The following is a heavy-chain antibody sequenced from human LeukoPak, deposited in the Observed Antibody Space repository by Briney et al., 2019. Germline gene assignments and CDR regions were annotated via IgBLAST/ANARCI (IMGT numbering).Heavy chain of an antibody. D-gene: IGHD6-13*01. J-gene: IGHJ4*02. Sequence: GASVKVSCKASGYTFTDYYMHWVQQAPGKGLEWMGRVDPEDGETIYAEKFQGRVTITADTSTDTAYMELSSLRSEDTAVYYCATFKAYSSSWSHFDYWGQGTLVTVSS. CDR3: ATFKAYSSSWSHFDY. V-gene: IGHV1-69-2*01. CDR2: VDPEDGET. CDR1: GYTFTDYY.